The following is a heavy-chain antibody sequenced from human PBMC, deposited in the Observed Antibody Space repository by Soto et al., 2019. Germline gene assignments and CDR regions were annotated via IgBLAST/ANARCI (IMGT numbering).Heavy chain of an antibody. CDR2: VSAYNGNT. V-gene: IGHV1-18*04. J-gene: IGHJ6*02. Sequence: ASVKVSCKASGYTFTSYGISWVRQAPGQGLEWMGWVSAYNGNTNYAQKLQGRVTMTTDTSTSTAYMELRSLRSDDTAVYYCAREYDSSGYPRLYYYYGMDVWGQGTTVTVSS. CDR3: AREYDSSGYPRLYYYYGMDV. CDR1: GYTFTSYG. D-gene: IGHD3-22*01.